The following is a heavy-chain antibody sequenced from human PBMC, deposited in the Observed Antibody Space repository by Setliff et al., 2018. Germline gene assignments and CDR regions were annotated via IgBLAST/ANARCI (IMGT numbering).Heavy chain of an antibody. J-gene: IGHJ5*02. CDR2: IKDSDYST. CDR3: AKDPNGDFFGAFDT. D-gene: IGHD4-17*01. Sequence: GGSLRLSCVGSGFTISGYAMTWVRQVPGKGLEWISSIKDSDYSTYYADSVKGRFTISRDNPKNTLYLQMNGLRAEDSALYYCAKDPNGDFFGAFDTWGQGALVTVSS. CDR1: GFTISGYA. V-gene: IGHV3-23*05.